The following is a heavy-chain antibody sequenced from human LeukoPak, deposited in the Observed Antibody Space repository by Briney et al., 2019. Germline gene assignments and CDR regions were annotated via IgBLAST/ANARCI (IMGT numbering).Heavy chain of an antibody. J-gene: IGHJ4*02. Sequence: SETLSLTCTVSGGSISSYYWSWIRQPPGKGLEWIGYIYYSGSTYYNPSLKSRVTISVDTSKNQFSLKLSSVTAADTAVYYCASLEESSVVFDYWGQGTLVTVSS. V-gene: IGHV4-59*08. CDR3: ASLEESSVVFDY. D-gene: IGHD4-23*01. CDR2: IYYSGST. CDR1: GGSISSYY.